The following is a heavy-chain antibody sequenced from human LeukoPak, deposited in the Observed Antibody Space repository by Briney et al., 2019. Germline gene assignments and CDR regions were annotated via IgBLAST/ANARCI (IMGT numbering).Heavy chain of an antibody. V-gene: IGHV3-21*01. D-gene: IGHD6-19*01. CDR2: ISSSSSYI. CDR1: GFTFSSYS. Sequence: GGSLRLSCAASGFTFSSYSMNWVRQALGKGLEWVSSISSSSSYIYYADSVKGRFTISRDNAKNSLYLQMNSLRAEDTAVYYCARDSRLVIELNAFDIWGQGTMVTVSS. J-gene: IGHJ3*02. CDR3: ARDSRLVIELNAFDI.